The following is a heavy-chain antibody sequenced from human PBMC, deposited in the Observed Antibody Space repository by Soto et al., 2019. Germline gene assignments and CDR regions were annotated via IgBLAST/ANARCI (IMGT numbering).Heavy chain of an antibody. J-gene: IGHJ5*02. Sequence: SETLSLTCTVSGGSMSSYYWTWIRQPAGKGLEWIGRGYSSGGTHYNPSLKSRVTISLDTSKNQFSLRLLSVTDADTAVYYCARGQRFSDWFDPWGQGTLATVSS. CDR3: ARGQRFSDWFDP. V-gene: IGHV4-4*07. CDR2: GYSSGGT. CDR1: GGSMSSYY. D-gene: IGHD3-3*01.